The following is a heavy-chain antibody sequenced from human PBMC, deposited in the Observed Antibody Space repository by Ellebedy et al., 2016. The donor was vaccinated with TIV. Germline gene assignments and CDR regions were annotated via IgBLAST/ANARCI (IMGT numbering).Heavy chain of an antibody. Sequence: GESLKISXAASGFSFSDYNMSWIRQVPGKALEWISYISRRGTPIYYADSVKGRFTISRDNAKNSLFLHMNFLRAGDTAVYYCARDPTTDYGDYNWFDPWGPGTLVTVSS. V-gene: IGHV3-11*01. CDR2: ISRRGTPI. D-gene: IGHD4-17*01. CDR3: ARDPTTDYGDYNWFDP. CDR1: GFSFSDYN. J-gene: IGHJ5*02.